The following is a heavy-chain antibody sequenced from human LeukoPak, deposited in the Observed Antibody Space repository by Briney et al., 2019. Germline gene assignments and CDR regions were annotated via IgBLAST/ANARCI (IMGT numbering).Heavy chain of an antibody. CDR3: ARDWCTNGVCYPFDY. D-gene: IGHD2-8*01. CDR1: GGSISSYY. Sequence: PSETLSLTCTVSGGSISSYYWSWIRQPAGKGLEWIGHMYTSGTTNYNPSLKSRVTISVDTSKNQFSLKLSSVTAADTAVYYCARDWCTNGVCYPFDYWGQGTLVTVSS. V-gene: IGHV4-4*07. CDR2: MYTSGTT. J-gene: IGHJ4*02.